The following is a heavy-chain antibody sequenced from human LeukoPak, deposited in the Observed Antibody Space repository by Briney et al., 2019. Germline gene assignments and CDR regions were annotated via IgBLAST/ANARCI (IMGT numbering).Heavy chain of an antibody. CDR2: ITATSGSI. Sequence: GGSLGLSYAASGLSFDNYAMSRVRQTPARGLEWVSSITATSGSIFYADCVKGRFNTSRDDSKNTFFLQMSSLGAEDTAVYHCASHDAGGYYLYRYLRMWGQGTLVTVSS. CDR3: ASHDAGGYYLYRYLRM. D-gene: IGHD3-16*02. J-gene: IGHJ4*02. V-gene: IGHV3-23*01. CDR1: GLSFDNYA.